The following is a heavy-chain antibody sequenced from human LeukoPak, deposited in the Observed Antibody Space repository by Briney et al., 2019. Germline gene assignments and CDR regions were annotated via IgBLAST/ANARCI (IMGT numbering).Heavy chain of an antibody. J-gene: IGHJ4*02. CDR1: GGSFSGYY. CDR3: ARVVRGYSDGSCYFDY. CDR2: INHSGRT. V-gene: IGHV4-34*01. Sequence: SETLCLTCAVYGGSFSGYYWSWIRQPPGKGLEWIGEINHSGRTNYNPSLKSRVTISVDTSKNQFSLKLSSVTAADTAVYYCARVVRGYSDGSCYFDYWGQGTLVTVSS. D-gene: IGHD5-18*01.